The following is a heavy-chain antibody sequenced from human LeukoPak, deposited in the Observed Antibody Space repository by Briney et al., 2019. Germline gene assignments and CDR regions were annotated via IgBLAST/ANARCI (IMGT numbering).Heavy chain of an antibody. D-gene: IGHD6-13*01. J-gene: IGHJ4*02. V-gene: IGHV4-30-2*01. CDR1: GGXFSGYY. CDR2: IYHSGST. CDR3: ARPSYSSSWYYFDY. Sequence: SETLSLTCGVYGGXFSGYYCSWIRQPPGKGLEWIGYIYHSGSTYYNPSLNSRVTISVDRSKNQFSLKLSSVTAADTAVYYCARPSYSSSWYYFDYWGQGTLVTVSS.